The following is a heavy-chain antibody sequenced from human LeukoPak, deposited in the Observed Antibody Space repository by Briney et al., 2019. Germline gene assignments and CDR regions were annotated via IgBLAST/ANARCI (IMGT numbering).Heavy chain of an antibody. Sequence: SAVKVSCKASGGTFSSYAISWVRQPPGQGPEWMGGTIPIFATANYAQKLQARVTITADESTSTAYMELSSLRSEDTAVYYCAADIAVAGTRHDYWGQGTLVSVSS. V-gene: IGHV1-69*13. CDR2: TIPIFATA. CDR3: AADIAVAGTRHDY. D-gene: IGHD6-19*01. CDR1: GGTFSSYA. J-gene: IGHJ4*02.